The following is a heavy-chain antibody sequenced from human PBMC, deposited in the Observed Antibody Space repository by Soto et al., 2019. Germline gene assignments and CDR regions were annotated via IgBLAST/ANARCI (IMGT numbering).Heavy chain of an antibody. D-gene: IGHD1-20*01. CDR1: GFTFNIYA. Sequence: GGSLRLSCAASGFTFNIYAMTWVRQAPGKGLEWVSTTGATGRTTYYADSVKGRFTVSRDNSKNTLDLQMSSLRAEDTAVYYCATVHNTSRSFVSWGQGTLVTVSS. CDR3: ATVHNTSRSFVS. CDR2: TGATGRTT. V-gene: IGHV3-23*01. J-gene: IGHJ5*02.